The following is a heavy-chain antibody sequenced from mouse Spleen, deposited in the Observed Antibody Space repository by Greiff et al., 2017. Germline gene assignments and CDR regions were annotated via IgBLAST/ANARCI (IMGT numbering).Heavy chain of an antibody. D-gene: IGHD2-3*01. J-gene: IGHJ4*01. CDR2: INSNGGST. Sequence: EVQLVESGGGLVQPGGSLKLSCAASGFTFSSYGMSWVRQTPDKRLELVATINSNGGSTYYPDSVKGRFTISRDNAKNTLYLQMSSLKSEDTAMYYCARVPYDLYAMDYWGQGTSVTVSS. V-gene: IGHV5-6-3*01. CDR1: GFTFSSYG. CDR3: ARVPYDLYAMDY.